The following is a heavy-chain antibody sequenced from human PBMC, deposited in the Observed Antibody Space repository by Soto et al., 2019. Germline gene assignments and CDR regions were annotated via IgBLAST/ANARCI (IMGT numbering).Heavy chain of an antibody. CDR3: ASGIQLWLRRINNGYSG. J-gene: IGHJ4*02. D-gene: IGHD5-18*01. CDR1: GGTFSTYA. Sequence: QVQLVQSGAEVKKPESSVKVSCKAPGGTFSTYAISWVRQAPGQGLEWMGGIIPMFGTANYAQRFQDRVTSTPDESPNTVYRELSRLRSEDTAVYFCASGIQLWLRRINNGYSGWGQGTLVTVSS. V-gene: IGHV1-69*05. CDR2: IIPMFGTA.